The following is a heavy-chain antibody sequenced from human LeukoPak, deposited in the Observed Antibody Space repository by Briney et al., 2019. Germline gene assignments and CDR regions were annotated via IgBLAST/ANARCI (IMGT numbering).Heavy chain of an antibody. Sequence: NTGGSLRLSCAASGFSFNTYSMNWVRQAPGKGLEWVSSISSSSAHIFYADSVKGRFSISRDNAKNSLYLQMNSLRVEDTAVYYCTSRYCTTTNCYSFENWGQGTLVTVSS. D-gene: IGHD2-2*01. J-gene: IGHJ3*02. CDR1: GFSFNTYS. CDR2: ISSSSAHI. V-gene: IGHV3-21*01. CDR3: TSRYCTTTNCYSFEN.